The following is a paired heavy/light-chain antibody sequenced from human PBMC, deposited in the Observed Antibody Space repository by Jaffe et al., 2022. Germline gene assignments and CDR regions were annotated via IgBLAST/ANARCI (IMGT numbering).Light chain of an antibody. Sequence: DIVMTQSPDSLAVSLGERATINCKSSQSVLSSSNNKNYLAWYQQKPGQPPKLLIYWASTRESGVPDRFSGSGSGTDFTLTISSLQAEDVAVYYCHQYDNIPITFGGGTKVEIK. CDR1: QSVLSSSNNKNY. V-gene: IGKV4-1*01. CDR3: HQYDNIPIT. J-gene: IGKJ4*01. CDR2: WAS.
Heavy chain of an antibody. CDR3: AKGVVPGNAFTYYMDV. D-gene: IGHD2-21*02. Sequence: EVQLLESGGGLVQPGGSLRLSCAASGFTFSSYAMSWVRQAPGKGLEWVSAISGSGGSAYSADSVKGRFTISRDNSKNTLYLQMNSLRAEDTAEYYCAKGVVPGNAFTYYMDVWGKGTTVTVSS. J-gene: IGHJ6*03. CDR1: GFTFSSYA. V-gene: IGHV3-23*01. CDR2: ISGSGGSA.